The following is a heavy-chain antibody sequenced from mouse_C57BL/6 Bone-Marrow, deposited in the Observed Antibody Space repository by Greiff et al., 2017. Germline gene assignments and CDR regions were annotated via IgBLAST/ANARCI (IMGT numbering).Heavy chain of an antibody. CDR1: GYTFTSYD. CDR3: ARLEFDGSIGDWYFDV. CDR2: IYPRDGST. Sequence: VQLQQSGPELVKPGASVKLSCKASGYTFTSYDINWVKQRPGQGLEWIGWIYPRDGSTQYNEKFKGKSTLTVYTSSSTAYIELYSLTSEDSAVYFCARLEFDGSIGDWYFDVWGTGTTVTVAS. D-gene: IGHD1-1*01. J-gene: IGHJ1*03. V-gene: IGHV1-85*01.